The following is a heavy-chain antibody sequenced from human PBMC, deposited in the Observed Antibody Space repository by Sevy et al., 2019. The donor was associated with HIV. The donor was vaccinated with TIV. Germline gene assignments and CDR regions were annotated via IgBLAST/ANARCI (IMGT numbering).Heavy chain of an antibody. Sequence: SETLSLTCTISDDSISDYYWSWIRQAPKKGLEWIGYIHYTGSTNHNPSLRGRVTMSIDTSKRKISLKLRSVTVADTAVYYCARGKVLTDYWGQGTLVTVSS. J-gene: IGHJ4*02. CDR2: IHYTGST. CDR1: DDSISDYY. V-gene: IGHV4-59*01. CDR3: ARGKVLTDY.